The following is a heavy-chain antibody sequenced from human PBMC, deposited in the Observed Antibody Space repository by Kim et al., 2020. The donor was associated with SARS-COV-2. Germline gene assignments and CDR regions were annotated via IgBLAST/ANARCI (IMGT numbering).Heavy chain of an antibody. J-gene: IGHJ4*02. CDR2: ISGSGGST. CDR3: AKDLISLGWELLNFDY. CDR1: GFTFSSYA. Sequence: GGSLRLSCAASGFTFSSYAMSWVRQAPGKGLEWVSAISGSGGSTYYADSVKGRFTISRDNSKNTLYLQMNSLRAEDTAVYYCAKDLISLGWELLNFDYWGQGTLVTVSS. V-gene: IGHV3-23*01. D-gene: IGHD1-26*01.